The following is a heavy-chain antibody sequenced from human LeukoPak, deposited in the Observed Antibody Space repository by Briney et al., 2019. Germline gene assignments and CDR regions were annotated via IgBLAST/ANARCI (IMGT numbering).Heavy chain of an antibody. J-gene: IGHJ6*03. V-gene: IGHV3-21*01. CDR1: GFTFNNYG. CDR3: ARVKYYKSGSYSALMAV. Sequence: GGSLRHSCAGSGFTFNNYGMNWVRQAPGKGLEWVSSISSSGSHIYYGDSPKGRFTISRDNAKNSLYLQMNSLRPEDTAVYYCARVKYYKSGSYSALMAVWRKGTTVTVSS. CDR2: ISSSGSHI. D-gene: IGHD3-10*01.